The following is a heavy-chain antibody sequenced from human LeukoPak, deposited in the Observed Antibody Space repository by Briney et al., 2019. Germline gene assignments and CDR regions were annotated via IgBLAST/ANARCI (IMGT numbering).Heavy chain of an antibody. V-gene: IGHV4-30-4*01. CDR1: GGSISSGDYY. J-gene: IGHJ4*02. CDR2: IYHSGST. CDR3: ARDLLNEGNHLDY. D-gene: IGHD4-23*01. Sequence: SQTLSLTCTVSGGSISSGDYYWSWLRQPPGKGREWIGYIYHSGSTYYNPSLKRRVTISLDTSKNQFSLKLSSVTAADTAVYYCARDLLNEGNHLDYWGQGPLVTVSS.